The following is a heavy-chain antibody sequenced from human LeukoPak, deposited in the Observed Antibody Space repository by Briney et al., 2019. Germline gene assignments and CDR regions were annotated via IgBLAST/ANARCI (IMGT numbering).Heavy chain of an antibody. V-gene: IGHV1-69*04. Sequence: AASVKVSCKASRVTFNSCSISWVRQAPGHGLEWMGRIIPLLSIVNYAQRFQGKVTITADKSTSTAYMELSSLRSEDTAMYFCASDRTIAAAVDPFDIWGQGTMVTVSS. J-gene: IGHJ3*02. CDR1: RVTFNSCS. CDR2: IIPLLSIV. CDR3: ASDRTIAAAVDPFDI. D-gene: IGHD6-13*01.